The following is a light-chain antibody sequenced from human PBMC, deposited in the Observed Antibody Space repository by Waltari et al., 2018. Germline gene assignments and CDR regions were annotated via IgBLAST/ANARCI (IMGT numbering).Light chain of an antibody. J-gene: IGLJ2*01. Sequence: QAVVTQEPSLTVSPGGTVTLTCGSSTGDLTRAHYPYRYQQKPGQAPRTLIYETSNKFSWTPARFSGSLLGGKAALTLSGAQPEDEADYYCLLSFGGTRRVFGGGTKLTVL. CDR2: ETS. CDR3: LLSFGGTRRV. V-gene: IGLV7-46*01. CDR1: TGDLTRAHY.